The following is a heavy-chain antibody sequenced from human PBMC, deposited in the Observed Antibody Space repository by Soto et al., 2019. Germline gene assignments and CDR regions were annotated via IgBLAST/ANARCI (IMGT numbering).Heavy chain of an antibody. CDR2: MNPNSGNT. V-gene: IGHV1-8*01. CDR1: GYTFTSYD. Sequence: QVQLVQSGAEGKKPGASVKVSCKASGYTFTSYDINWVRQATGQGLEWMGWMNPNSGNTGYAQKFQGRLTMTRNTSISTAYMELSSLRSEDTAVYYCAREITAYWYFDLWGRGTLVTVSS. J-gene: IGHJ2*01. D-gene: IGHD3-16*01. CDR3: AREITAYWYFDL.